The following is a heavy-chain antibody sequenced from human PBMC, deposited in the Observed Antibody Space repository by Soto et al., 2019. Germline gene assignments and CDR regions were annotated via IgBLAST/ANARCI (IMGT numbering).Heavy chain of an antibody. CDR3: ARQAEAGYNYGY. CDR1: GYTFTSYA. CDR2: INAGNGNT. V-gene: IGHV1-3*01. J-gene: IGHJ4*02. Sequence: QVQLVQSGAEVKKPGSSVKVSCKASGYTFTSYAMHWVRQAPGQRLEWMGWINAGNGNTKYSQKFQGRGSITRGTSARTAYMEPSSLRSEDTAVYYCARQAEAGYNYGYWGQGTLVTVSS. D-gene: IGHD5-12*01.